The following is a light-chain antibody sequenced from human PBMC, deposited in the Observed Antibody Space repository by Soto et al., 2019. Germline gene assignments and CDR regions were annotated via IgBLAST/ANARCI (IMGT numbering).Light chain of an antibody. V-gene: IGKV1-8*01. CDR1: QGISSY. Sequence: AILLTQSPSSFSASTGDRVTITCRASQGISSYLAWYQQKPGKAPKLLIYDASTLESGVPSRFSGSGSGTDFTLTISCLQSEDFATYYCQQYYSYPRTFGQGTKVDIK. CDR3: QQYYSYPRT. CDR2: DAS. J-gene: IGKJ1*01.